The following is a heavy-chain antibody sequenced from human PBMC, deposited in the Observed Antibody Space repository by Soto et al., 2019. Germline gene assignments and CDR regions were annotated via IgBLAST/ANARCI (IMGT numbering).Heavy chain of an antibody. J-gene: IGHJ6*02. CDR2: ISGSTITI. CDR3: ARNGITGTTSSFYYGMDV. CDR1: GFTFSSYS. V-gene: IGHV3-48*02. Sequence: GGSLRLSCAASGFTFSSYSMNWVRQAPGKGLEWVSYISGSTITIYYADSVKGRFTISRDNAKNSLYLQMNSLRDEDTAVYYCARNGITGTTSSFYYGMDVWGQGTTVTVSS. D-gene: IGHD1-7*01.